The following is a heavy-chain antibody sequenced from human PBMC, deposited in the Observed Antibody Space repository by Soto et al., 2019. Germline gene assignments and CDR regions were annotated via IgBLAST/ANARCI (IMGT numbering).Heavy chain of an antibody. Sequence: ASVKVSCKASGYTFTSYAMHWVRQAPGQRLEWMGWINAGNGNTKYSQKFQGRVTITRDTSASTAYMELSSLRSEDTAVYYCARGSGQWLVRYYMDVWGKGTTVTVSS. V-gene: IGHV1-3*01. D-gene: IGHD6-19*01. CDR1: GYTFTSYA. CDR2: INAGNGNT. CDR3: ARGSGQWLVRYYMDV. J-gene: IGHJ6*03.